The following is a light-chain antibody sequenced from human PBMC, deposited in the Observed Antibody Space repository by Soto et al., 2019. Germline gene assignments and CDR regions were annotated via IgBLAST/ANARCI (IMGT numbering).Light chain of an antibody. CDR1: SSDVGGHNL. J-gene: IGLJ1*01. CDR2: EVS. Sequence: QSVLTQPPSASGSPGQSVTFSCTGTSSDVGGHNLVSWYQHHPGKAPKLLISEVSKRPSGVPDRFSGSKSGNTASLTVSGLQAEDEADYYCTSYAGRGVFYGFGTGTKVTVL. CDR3: TSYAGRGVFYG. V-gene: IGLV2-8*01.